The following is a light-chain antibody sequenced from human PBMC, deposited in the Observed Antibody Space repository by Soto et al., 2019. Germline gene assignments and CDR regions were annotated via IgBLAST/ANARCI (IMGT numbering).Light chain of an antibody. CDR3: QSYDSGLSGNYV. CDR1: SSNIGAGYD. J-gene: IGLJ1*01. CDR2: GNS. V-gene: IGLV1-40*01. Sequence: QSVLTQPPSVSGAPGQRVTISCTGSSSNIGAGYDVHWYQQLPGTAPKLLIYGNSNRPSGVPDRFSGSKSGTSASLAITGLQAEDEADYYCQSYDSGLSGNYVFGTGTQLTVL.